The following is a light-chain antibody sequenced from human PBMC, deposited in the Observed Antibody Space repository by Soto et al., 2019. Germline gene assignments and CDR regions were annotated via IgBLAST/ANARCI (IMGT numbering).Light chain of an antibody. Sequence: QSALTQPASVSGSPGQSVTISCTGTRSDIGDYNYVSWYQQHPGKVPKLLIYEVNKRPSGVSNRFSGSKSANSASLTISGLTSEDEADYYCEAWDETLDGLYVFGTGTKLTVL. V-gene: IGLV2-14*01. CDR3: EAWDETLDGLYV. CDR1: RSDIGDYNY. J-gene: IGLJ1*01. CDR2: EVN.